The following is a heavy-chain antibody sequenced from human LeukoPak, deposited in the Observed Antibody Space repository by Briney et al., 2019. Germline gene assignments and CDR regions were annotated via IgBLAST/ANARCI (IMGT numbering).Heavy chain of an antibody. D-gene: IGHD3-3*01. V-gene: IGHV4-59*01. Sequence: SETLSLTCTVSGGSISSYYWSWIRQPPGKGLEWIGYIYYSGSTNYNPSLKSRVTISVDTSKNQFSLKLSSVTAADTAVYYCARVLTIFGVAPDAFDIWGQGTMVTVSS. J-gene: IGHJ3*02. CDR2: IYYSGST. CDR3: ARVLTIFGVAPDAFDI. CDR1: GGSISSYY.